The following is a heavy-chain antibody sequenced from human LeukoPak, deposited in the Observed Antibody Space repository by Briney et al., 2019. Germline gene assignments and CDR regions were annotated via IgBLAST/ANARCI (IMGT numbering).Heavy chain of an antibody. Sequence: GESLKISCKGSGYSFTSYWIGWVRQMPGKGLEWMGIIYPGDSDIRYSPSFQGQVPISADKSISTAYLHWSSLKASDTAMYYCARPSEDGEPATYDYWGQGTLVTVSS. D-gene: IGHD1-14*01. CDR2: IYPGDSDI. CDR1: GYSFTSYW. J-gene: IGHJ4*02. CDR3: ARPSEDGEPATYDY. V-gene: IGHV5-51*01.